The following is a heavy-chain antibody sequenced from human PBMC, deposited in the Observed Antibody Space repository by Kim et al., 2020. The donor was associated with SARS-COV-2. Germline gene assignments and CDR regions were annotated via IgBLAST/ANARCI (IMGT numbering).Heavy chain of an antibody. CDR2: IYSGGST. Sequence: GGSLRLSCAASGFTVSSNYMSWVRQAPGKGLEWVSVIYSGGSTYYADSVKGRFTISRDNSKNTLYLQMNSLRAEDTAVYYCARDFSSSGWYRGVGDYWGQGTLVTVSS. D-gene: IGHD6-19*01. CDR3: ARDFSSSGWYRGVGDY. CDR1: GFTVSSNY. J-gene: IGHJ4*02. V-gene: IGHV3-53*01.